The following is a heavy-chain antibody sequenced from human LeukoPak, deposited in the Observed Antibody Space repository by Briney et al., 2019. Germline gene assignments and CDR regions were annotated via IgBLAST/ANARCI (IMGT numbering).Heavy chain of an antibody. V-gene: IGHV4-61*05. Sequence: SETLSLTCTVSGDSISRKIYYWGWIRQTPGKGLEWIGYIYYSGSTNYNPSLKSRVTISVDTSKNQFSLKLSSVTAADTAVYYCATSRDGYKFQAWGQGTLVTVSS. CDR3: ATSRDGYKFQA. CDR2: IYYSGST. J-gene: IGHJ5*02. D-gene: IGHD5-24*01. CDR1: GDSISRKIYY.